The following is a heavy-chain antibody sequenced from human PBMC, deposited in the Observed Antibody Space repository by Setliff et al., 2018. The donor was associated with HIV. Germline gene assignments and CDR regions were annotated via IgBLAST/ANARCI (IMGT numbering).Heavy chain of an antibody. CDR1: GFAFSTYA. V-gene: IGHV3-23*01. J-gene: IGHJ2*01. CDR3: AKGASSGWIHWYFDL. Sequence: PGGSLRLSCAASGFAFSTYAMSWVRQAPGKGLEWVSAISDSGGGTYYADSVKGRFTGSRDNSKYTLYLQMHGLRDEETAVDYCAKGASSGWIHWYFDLWGRGTMVTVSS. CDR2: ISDSGGGT. D-gene: IGHD6-19*01.